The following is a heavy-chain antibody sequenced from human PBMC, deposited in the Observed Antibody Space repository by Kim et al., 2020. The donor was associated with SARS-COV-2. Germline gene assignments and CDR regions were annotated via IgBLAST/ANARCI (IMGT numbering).Heavy chain of an antibody. CDR2: ISYDGSNK. J-gene: IGHJ3*02. Sequence: GGSLRLSCAASGFTFSSYAMHWVRQAPGKGLEWVAVISYDGSNKYYADSVKGRFTISRDNSKNTLYLQMNSLRAEDTAVYYCAREREGIANDAFDIWGQGTMVT. V-gene: IGHV3-30-3*01. CDR3: AREREGIANDAFDI. D-gene: IGHD6-13*01. CDR1: GFTFSSYA.